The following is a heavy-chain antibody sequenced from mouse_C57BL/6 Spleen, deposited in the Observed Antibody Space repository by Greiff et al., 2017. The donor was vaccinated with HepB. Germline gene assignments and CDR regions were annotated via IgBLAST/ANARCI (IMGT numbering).Heavy chain of an antibody. CDR1: GYTFTSYW. CDR2: INPSNGGT. Sequence: VQLQQPGTELVKPGASVKLSCKASGYTFTSYWMHWVKQRPGQGLEWIGNINPSNGGTNYNEKFKSKATLTVDKSSSTAYMQLSSLTSEDSAVYYCARSTYGYDWYFDVWGTGTTVTVSS. D-gene: IGHD2-2*01. V-gene: IGHV1-53*01. CDR3: ARSTYGYDWYFDV. J-gene: IGHJ1*03.